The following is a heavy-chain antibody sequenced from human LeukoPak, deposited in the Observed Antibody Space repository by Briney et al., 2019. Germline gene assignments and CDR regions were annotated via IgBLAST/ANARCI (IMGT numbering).Heavy chain of an antibody. D-gene: IGHD6-13*01. CDR3: ARVLSIAAAGNLLNY. Sequence: ASVKVSCKASGYTFTGYYMHWVRQAPGQGLEWMGWINPNSGGTEYAQKFQGRVTMTRDTSISTAYMELSRLKSDDTAVYYCARVLSIAAAGNLLNYWGQGTLVTVSS. CDR1: GYTFTGYY. J-gene: IGHJ4*02. CDR2: INPNSGGT. V-gene: IGHV1-2*02.